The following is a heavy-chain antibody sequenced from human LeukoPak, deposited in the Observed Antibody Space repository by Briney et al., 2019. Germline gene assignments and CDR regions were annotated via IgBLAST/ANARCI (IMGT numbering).Heavy chain of an antibody. CDR1: GFTFSSYG. D-gene: IGHD3-16*01. Sequence: GGSLRLSCAASGFTFSSYGMHWVRQAPGKGLEWVAVISYDGSNKYYADSVKGRFTISRDNSKNTLCLQMNSLRAEDTAVYYCARDRSQGEFDYWGQGTLVTVSS. CDR3: ARDRSQGEFDY. CDR2: ISYDGSNK. V-gene: IGHV3-30*03. J-gene: IGHJ4*02.